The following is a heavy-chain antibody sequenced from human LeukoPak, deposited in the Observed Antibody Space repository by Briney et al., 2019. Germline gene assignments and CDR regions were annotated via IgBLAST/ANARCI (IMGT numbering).Heavy chain of an antibody. V-gene: IGHV4-34*01. CDR2: INHSGST. Sequence: SETLSLTCAVYGGSFSGYYWSWIRQPPGKGLEWIGEINHSGSTNSNPSLKSRVTISVDTSKNQFSLKMSSVTAADTAVYYCARGIRGVVRGFDYWGQGTLVTVSS. CDR3: ARGIRGVVRGFDY. D-gene: IGHD2-15*01. J-gene: IGHJ4*02. CDR1: GGSFSGYY.